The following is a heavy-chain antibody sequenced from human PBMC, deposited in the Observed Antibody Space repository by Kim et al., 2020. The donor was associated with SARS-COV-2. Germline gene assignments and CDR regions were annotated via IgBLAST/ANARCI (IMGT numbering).Heavy chain of an antibody. D-gene: IGHD6-19*01. V-gene: IGHV4-39*07. Sequence: SETLSLTCTVSGGSISSSSYYWGWIRQPPGKGRGWIGSIYYSGSTYSNPSLKRRVTISEDTSKNRFSLKLGSVTPAATAWFYCARPSRGWHEFDYWGRGT. CDR3: ARPSRGWHEFDY. CDR2: IYYSGST. CDR1: GGSISSSSYY. J-gene: IGHJ4*02.